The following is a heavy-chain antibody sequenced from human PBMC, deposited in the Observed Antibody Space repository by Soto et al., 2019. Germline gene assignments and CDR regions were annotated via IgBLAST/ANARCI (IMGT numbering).Heavy chain of an antibody. V-gene: IGHV3-74*01. J-gene: IGHJ4*02. D-gene: IGHD7-27*01. Sequence: GGSLRLSCAASGFTFSTYWMHWVRQVPGKGLVWVSRINSDGGSTTYADSVKGRFTISRDNAKSALYLQLNSLRVEDTAVYYCASSLLTPFDYWGQGTLVTVSS. CDR3: ASSLLTPFDY. CDR2: INSDGGST. CDR1: GFTFSTYW.